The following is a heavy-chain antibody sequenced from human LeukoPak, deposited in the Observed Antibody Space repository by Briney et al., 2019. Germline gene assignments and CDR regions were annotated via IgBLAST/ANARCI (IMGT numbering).Heavy chain of an antibody. J-gene: IGHJ4*02. D-gene: IGHD4-17*01. CDR1: GYTFTGYY. CDR3: ARYGDYPRGHFDY. Sequence: ASVKVSCTASGYTFTGYYMHWVRQAPGQGLEWMGWINPNSGGTNYAQKFQGRVTMTRDTSISTAYMELSRLRSDDTAVYYCARYGDYPRGHFDYWGQGTLVTVSS. CDR2: INPNSGGT. V-gene: IGHV1-2*02.